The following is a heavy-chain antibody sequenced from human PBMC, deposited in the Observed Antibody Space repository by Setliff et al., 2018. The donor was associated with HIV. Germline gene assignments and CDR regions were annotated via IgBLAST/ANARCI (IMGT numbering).Heavy chain of an antibody. D-gene: IGHD6-19*01. CDR2: IYTSGST. CDR3: ASFGGWYPDAFDI. CDR1: GGSISSGSYY. Sequence: PSETLSLTCTVSGGSISSGSYYWSWIRQPAGKGLEWIGHIYTSGSTNYNPSLKSRVTISVDTSKNQFSLKLSSVTAADTAVYYCASFGGWYPDAFDIWGQGTMVTVSS. V-gene: IGHV4-61*09. J-gene: IGHJ3*02.